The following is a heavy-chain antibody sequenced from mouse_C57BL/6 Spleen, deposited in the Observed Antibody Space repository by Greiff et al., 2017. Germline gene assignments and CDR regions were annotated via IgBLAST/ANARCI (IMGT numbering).Heavy chain of an antibody. J-gene: IGHJ2*02. CDR1: GYTFTDYY. CDR3: AREELYFDY. V-gene: IGHV1-19*01. Sequence: VQLQQSGPVLVKPGASVKMSCKASGYTFTDYYMNWVKQSHGKSLEWIGVINPYNGGTSYNQKFKGKATLTVDKSSSTAYMELNSLTSEDSAVXYCAREELYFDYWGQGTSLTVSS. CDR2: INPYNGGT. D-gene: IGHD4-1*01.